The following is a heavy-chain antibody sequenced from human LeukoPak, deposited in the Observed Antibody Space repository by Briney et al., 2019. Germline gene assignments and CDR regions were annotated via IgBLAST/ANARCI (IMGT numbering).Heavy chain of an antibody. Sequence: GGSLRLSCAASGFTFSSYSMSWVRQAPGKGLEWVSAISGSGRSTFYADSVKGRFTISRDNSKNTLYLQMNSLRAEDTAVYYCAALDYGDYVSSYWGQGTLVTVSS. D-gene: IGHD4-17*01. J-gene: IGHJ4*02. CDR1: GFTFSSYS. V-gene: IGHV3-23*01. CDR2: ISGSGRST. CDR3: AALDYGDYVSSY.